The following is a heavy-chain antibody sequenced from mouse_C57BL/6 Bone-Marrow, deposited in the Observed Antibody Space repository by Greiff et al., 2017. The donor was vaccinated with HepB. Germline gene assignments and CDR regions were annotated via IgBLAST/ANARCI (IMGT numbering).Heavy chain of an antibody. CDR3: ARMGGDDYDVRFDY. D-gene: IGHD2-4*01. CDR2: NCWDDDK. J-gene: IGHJ2*01. V-gene: IGHV8-8*01. CDR1: GFSLSTFGMC. Sequence: QVTLKVSGPGILQPSQTLSLTCSFSGFSLSTFGMCVGWIRQPSGKGLEWLAHNCWDDDKYYNPALKSRITISKDTTKTQVFLKIANVAADATATYYCARMGGDDYDVRFDYWGQGTTLTVSS.